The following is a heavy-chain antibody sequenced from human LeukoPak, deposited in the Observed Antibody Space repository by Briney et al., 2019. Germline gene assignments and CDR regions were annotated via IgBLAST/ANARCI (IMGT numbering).Heavy chain of an antibody. V-gene: IGHV3-23*01. Sequence: GGSLRLSCAASGFTFSSYGMSWVRQAPGKGLEWVSAISGSGGSTYYADSVKGRFTISRDNSKNTLYLQMNSLRAEDTAVYYCARPPRSGSGYYFDYWGQGTLVTVSS. D-gene: IGHD3-22*01. CDR3: ARPPRSGSGYYFDY. CDR2: ISGSGGST. J-gene: IGHJ4*02. CDR1: GFTFSSYG.